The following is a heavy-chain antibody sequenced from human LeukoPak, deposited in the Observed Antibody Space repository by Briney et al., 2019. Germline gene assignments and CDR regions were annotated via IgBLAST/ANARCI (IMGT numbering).Heavy chain of an antibody. V-gene: IGHV4-34*01. D-gene: IGHD4-17*01. J-gene: IGHJ4*02. CDR3: ASDYGDYVGYFDY. CDR2: ITHSGST. CDR1: GGSFSGYY. Sequence: SETLSLTCAVYGGSFSGYYWSWIRQPPGKGLEWIGEITHSGSTNYNPSLKSRVTISVDTSKSQFSLKLSSVTAADTAVYYCASDYGDYVGYFDYWGQGTLVTVSS.